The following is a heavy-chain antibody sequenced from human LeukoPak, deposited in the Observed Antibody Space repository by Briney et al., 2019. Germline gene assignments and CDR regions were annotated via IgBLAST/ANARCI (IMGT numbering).Heavy chain of an antibody. J-gene: IGHJ4*02. CDR1: GFTFTNYA. V-gene: IGHV3-23*01. Sequence: GGSLRLSCAASGFTFTNYAMSWVRQAPGKGLEWVSVISGSGGRTYYADSVKGRFTISRDNSKNTLYLQMNSLSVEDTAVYYCARVGYYASGPFSYFDYWGQGTLVTVSS. CDR3: ARVGYYASGPFSYFDY. D-gene: IGHD3-10*01. CDR2: ISGSGGRT.